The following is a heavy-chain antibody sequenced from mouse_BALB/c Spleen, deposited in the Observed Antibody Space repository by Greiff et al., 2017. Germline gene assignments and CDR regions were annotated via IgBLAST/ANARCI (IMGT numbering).Heavy chain of an antibody. CDR3: TRVEDYYGSRAHYYAMDY. D-gene: IGHD1-1*01. V-gene: IGHV1-5*01. CDR1: GYRFTSYW. CDR2: IYPGNSDT. Sequence: VQLQQSGTVLARPGASVKMSCKASGYRFTSYWMHWVNQRPGQGLEWIGAIYPGNSDTSYNQKFKGKAKLTAVTSASTAYMELSSLTNEDSAVYYCTRVEDYYGSRAHYYAMDYWGQGTSVTVSS. J-gene: IGHJ4*01.